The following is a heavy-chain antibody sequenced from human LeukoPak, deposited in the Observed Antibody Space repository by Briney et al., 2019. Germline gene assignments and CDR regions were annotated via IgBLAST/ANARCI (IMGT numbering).Heavy chain of an antibody. CDR3: AKAPRYFDWLSVDY. Sequence: PGGSLRLSCAASGFTFSSYAMSWVRQAPGKGLEWVSAISGSGGSTYYADSVKGRFTISRDNSKNTLYLQMNSLSAEDTAVYYCAKAPRYFDWLSVDYWGQGTLVTVSS. CDR2: ISGSGGST. CDR1: GFTFSSYA. V-gene: IGHV3-23*01. D-gene: IGHD3-9*01. J-gene: IGHJ4*02.